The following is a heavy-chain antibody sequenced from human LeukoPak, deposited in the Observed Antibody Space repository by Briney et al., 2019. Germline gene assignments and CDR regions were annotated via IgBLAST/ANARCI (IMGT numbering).Heavy chain of an antibody. CDR2: IWFDGITK. J-gene: IGHJ4*02. V-gene: IGHV3-33*01. Sequence: GGSLRLSCAASGFTLSSYGMHWVRQAPGKGLEWVAVIWFDGITKYCADSVKGRFTISRDTSNNTLYLQMHSLTAEDTAVYYCAREVDGDYYFDYWGRGTQVTVSS. D-gene: IGHD2-21*02. CDR1: GFTLSSYG. CDR3: AREVDGDYYFDY.